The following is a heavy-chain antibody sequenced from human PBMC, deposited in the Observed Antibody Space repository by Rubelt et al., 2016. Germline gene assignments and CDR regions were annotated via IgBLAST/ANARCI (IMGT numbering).Heavy chain of an antibody. CDR1: GLTFSIYA. D-gene: IGHD2-2*01. CDR3: AKKGDASISFDD. J-gene: IGHJ4*02. Sequence: GGSLRLSCAASGLTFSIYAMNWVRQAPGKGLEWVSVVSGSGGITYYADSVQGRCTISRDNSKNTLYLQMNSLRAEDTAVYYCAKKGDASISFDDWGQGALVSVSS. V-gene: IGHV3-23*01. CDR2: VSGSGGIT.